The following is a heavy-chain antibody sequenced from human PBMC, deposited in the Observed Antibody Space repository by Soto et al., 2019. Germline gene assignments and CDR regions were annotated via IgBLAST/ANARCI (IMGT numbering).Heavy chain of an antibody. CDR1: EYSFRSYW. CDR3: ARHQSGSGNSNFDF. CDR2: VDPNDSFA. Sequence: PGESLKISCQAFEYSFRSYWISWVRQKPGAGLEWMGRVDPNDSFATYSPSFEGHVSISVDKSTNIVYLQWRSLRASDTATYYCARHQSGSGNSNFDFWGQGTPVTVSS. J-gene: IGHJ4*02. V-gene: IGHV5-10-1*01. D-gene: IGHD3-10*01.